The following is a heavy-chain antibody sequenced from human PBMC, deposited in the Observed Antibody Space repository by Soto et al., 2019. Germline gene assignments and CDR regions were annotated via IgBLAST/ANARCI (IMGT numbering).Heavy chain of an antibody. CDR2: IYIAGGT. CDR1: GFTVTTNY. CDR3: ARGYCNGTNCYANWFDP. V-gene: IGHV3-66*01. Sequence: EVQLVESGGGLVQPGGSLRLSCAASGFTVTTNYITWVRQAPGKGLEWVSLIYIAGGTKYADSVKGRFTISRDSSKNTLYLQMNSLRAEDTAVYYCARGYCNGTNCYANWFDPWGQGTLVTVSS. J-gene: IGHJ5*02. D-gene: IGHD2-2*01.